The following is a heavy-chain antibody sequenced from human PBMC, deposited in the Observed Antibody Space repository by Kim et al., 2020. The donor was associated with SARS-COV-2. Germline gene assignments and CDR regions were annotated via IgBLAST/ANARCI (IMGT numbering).Heavy chain of an antibody. Sequence: SETLSLTCAVSGGSISSSNWWSWVRQPPGKGLEWIGEIYHSGSTNYNPSLKSRVTISVDKSKNQFSLKLSSVTAADTAVYYCARVGGPRYCSSTSCLSRYFQHWGQGTLVTVSS. J-gene: IGHJ1*01. CDR3: ARVGGPRYCSSTSCLSRYFQH. V-gene: IGHV4-4*02. D-gene: IGHD2-2*01. CDR1: GGSISSSNW. CDR2: IYHSGST.